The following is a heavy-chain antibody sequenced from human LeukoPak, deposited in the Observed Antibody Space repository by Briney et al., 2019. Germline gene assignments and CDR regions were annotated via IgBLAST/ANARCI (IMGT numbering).Heavy chain of an antibody. CDR2: IKEDGSDK. CDR1: GFTFSNYW. D-gene: IGHD3-3*01. V-gene: IGHV3-7*03. Sequence: GGSLRLSCAAPGFTFSNYWMSWVRQTPGKGLEWVANIKEDGSDKYYVDSLKGRFTISRDNAKNLLYLQMNSLRAEDTAVYYCAKDRTRQAYWGQGTLVTVSS. CDR3: AKDRTRQAY. J-gene: IGHJ4*02.